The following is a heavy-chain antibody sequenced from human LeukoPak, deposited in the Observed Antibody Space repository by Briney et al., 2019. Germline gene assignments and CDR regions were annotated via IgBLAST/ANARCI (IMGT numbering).Heavy chain of an antibody. D-gene: IGHD5-18*01. CDR2: ISYDGSNK. CDR3: ARVEDTAMAFFDY. Sequence: GGSLRLSCAASGFTFSSYAMHWVRQAPGKGLEWVAVISYDGSNKYYADSVKGRFTISRDNSKNTLYLQMNSLRAEDTAVYYCARVEDTAMAFFDYWGQGTLVTVSS. J-gene: IGHJ4*02. CDR1: GFTFSSYA. V-gene: IGHV3-30-3*01.